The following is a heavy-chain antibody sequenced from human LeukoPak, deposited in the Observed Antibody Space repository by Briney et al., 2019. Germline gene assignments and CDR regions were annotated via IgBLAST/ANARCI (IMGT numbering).Heavy chain of an antibody. D-gene: IGHD2-2*01. Sequence: GGSLRLSCAASGFTFSSYAMSWVRQAPGKGLEWVSAISGSGGSTYYADSVKGRFTISRDNSKNTLYLQMNSLRAEDTAVYYCARDYQLLHYYYGMDVWGQGTTVTVSS. CDR3: ARDYQLLHYYYGMDV. J-gene: IGHJ6*02. V-gene: IGHV3-23*01. CDR2: ISGSGGST. CDR1: GFTFSSYA.